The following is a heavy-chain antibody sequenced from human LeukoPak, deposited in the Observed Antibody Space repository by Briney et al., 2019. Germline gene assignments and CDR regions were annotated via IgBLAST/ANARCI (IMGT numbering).Heavy chain of an antibody. CDR3: TRGVTNPFDY. CDR1: GFTVSSNY. D-gene: IGHD3-10*01. V-gene: IGHV3-66*01. J-gene: IGHJ4*02. Sequence: PGGSLRLSCAASGFTVSSNYMSWVRQAPGKGLEWVSAVHTGGSTYYADSVKGRFTISRDNSKDTLFLQMNSLTAEDTAVYYCTRGVTNPFDYWGQGTLVTVSS. CDR2: VHTGGST.